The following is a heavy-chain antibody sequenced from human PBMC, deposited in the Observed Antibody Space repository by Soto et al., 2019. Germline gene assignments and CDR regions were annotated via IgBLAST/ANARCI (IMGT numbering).Heavy chain of an antibody. V-gene: IGHV4-31*03. J-gene: IGHJ6*02. CDR1: GGSISSGGYY. D-gene: IGHD3-10*01. CDR3: ARDCRGSGVVLDYGMDV. Sequence: QVQLQESGPGLVKPSQTLSLTCTVSGGSISSGGYYWSWIRQHPGKGLEWIGYIYYSGSTYYNPSLKGRVTISVDTSKNHFALKLSSVTAAATAVYYCARDCRGSGVVLDYGMDVWGQGTTVTVSS. CDR2: IYYSGST.